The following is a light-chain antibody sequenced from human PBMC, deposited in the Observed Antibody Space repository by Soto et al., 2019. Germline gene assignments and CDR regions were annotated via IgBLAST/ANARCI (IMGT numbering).Light chain of an antibody. CDR3: QQQCT. CDR1: RSLSSSY. V-gene: IGKV3-20*01. CDR2: AAS. J-gene: IGKJ2*02. Sequence: EIVLTQFPGTLSLSPGERATLSCRASRSLSSSYVVWYQQKPGQAPRLLIYAASRRATGIPDRFSGSGSATEYTLTISRLEPEDFAVYYCQQQCTFGQGTKLEIK.